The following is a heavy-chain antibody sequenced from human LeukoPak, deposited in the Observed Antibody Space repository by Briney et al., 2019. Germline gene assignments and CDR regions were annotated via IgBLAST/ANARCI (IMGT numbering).Heavy chain of an antibody. CDR3: ARGLGYGDYVPNY. CDR1: GGSFSGYY. J-gene: IGHJ4*02. D-gene: IGHD4-17*01. V-gene: IGHV4-34*01. Sequence: PSETLFLTCAVYGGSFSGYYWSWIRQPPGKGLEWIGEINHSGSTNYNPSLKSRVTISVDTSKNQFSLKLSSVTAADTAVYYCARGLGYGDYVPNYWGQGTLVTVSS. CDR2: INHSGST.